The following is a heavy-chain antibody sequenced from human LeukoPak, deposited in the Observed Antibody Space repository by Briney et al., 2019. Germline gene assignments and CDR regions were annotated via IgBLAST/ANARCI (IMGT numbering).Heavy chain of an antibody. V-gene: IGHV1-8*03. J-gene: IGHJ3*02. CDR3: AREPNRWYSSSFERVNAFDI. CDR2: MNPNSGNT. D-gene: IGHD6-13*01. Sequence: ASVKVSCKASGYTFTSYDINWARQATGQGLEWMGWMNPNSGNTGYAQKFQGRVTITRNTSISTAYMELSSLRSEDTAVYYCAREPNRWYSSSFERVNAFDIWGQGTMVTVSS. CDR1: GYTFTSYD.